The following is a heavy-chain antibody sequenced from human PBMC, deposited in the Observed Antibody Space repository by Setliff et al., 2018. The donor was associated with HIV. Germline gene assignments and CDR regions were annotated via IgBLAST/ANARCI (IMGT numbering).Heavy chain of an antibody. CDR2: IYYSGST. CDR1: GGSISSSSYY. J-gene: IGHJ6*03. V-gene: IGHV4-39*01. CDR3: ARGPTYTYGYTSGYYYYYIDV. Sequence: SETLSLTCTVSGGSISSSSYYWGWIRQPPGKGLEWIGSIYYSGSTYYNPSLKSRVTISVDTSKNQFSLKLSSVTAADTAVYYCARGPTYTYGYTSGYYYYYIDVWGKGTTVTVS. D-gene: IGHD5-18*01.